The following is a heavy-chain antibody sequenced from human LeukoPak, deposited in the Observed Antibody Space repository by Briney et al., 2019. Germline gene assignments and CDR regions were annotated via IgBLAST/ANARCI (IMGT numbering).Heavy chain of an antibody. J-gene: IGHJ6*02. CDR1: GFTFSSYS. Sequence: GGSLRLSCAASGFTFSSYSMNWVRQAPGKGLEWVSYISISSSTIYYADSVKGRFTISRDNAKNSLYLQMNSLRAEDTAVDYCARGDRGSYAYYYYGMDVWGQGTTVTVSS. CDR2: ISISSSTI. D-gene: IGHD1-26*01. CDR3: ARGDRGSYAYYYYGMDV. V-gene: IGHV3-48*04.